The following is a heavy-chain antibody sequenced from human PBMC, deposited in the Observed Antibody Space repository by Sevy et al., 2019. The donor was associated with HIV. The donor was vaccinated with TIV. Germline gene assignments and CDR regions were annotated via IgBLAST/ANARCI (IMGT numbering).Heavy chain of an antibody. V-gene: IGHV1-2*06. Sequence: ASVKVSCKASGYTFTGYYMHWVRQAPGQGLEWMGRINPNSGGTNYSEKFQGRVTMTRDTSISTAYMELSRLRSDDTAVYYCARTRVVGGTRAFDYWGQGTLVTVSS. J-gene: IGHJ4*02. D-gene: IGHD1-26*01. CDR1: GYTFTGYY. CDR2: INPNSGGT. CDR3: ARTRVVGGTRAFDY.